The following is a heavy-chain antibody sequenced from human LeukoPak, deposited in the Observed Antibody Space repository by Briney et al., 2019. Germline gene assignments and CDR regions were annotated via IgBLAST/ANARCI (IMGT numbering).Heavy chain of an antibody. J-gene: IGHJ6*03. CDR3: AREVAVAGTPLYYYYYYYMDV. CDR2: ISSSGSTI. D-gene: IGHD6-19*01. CDR1: GFTFSDYY. V-gene: IGHV3-11*04. Sequence: GGSLRLSCAASGFTFSDYYMSWIRQAPGKGLEWVSYISSSGSTIYYADPVKGRFTISRDNAKNSLYLQMNSLRAEDTAVYYCAREVAVAGTPLYYYYYYYMDVWGKGTTVTVSS.